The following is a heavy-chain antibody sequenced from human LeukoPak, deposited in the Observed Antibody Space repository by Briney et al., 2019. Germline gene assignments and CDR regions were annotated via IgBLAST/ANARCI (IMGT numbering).Heavy chain of an antibody. Sequence: GGSLRLSCAASGFTFSTYSMNWVRPAPGKGLEWVGRIKSKKDGEITDYAAPVKGRFTISRDDSKDTLYLQMNSLKTEDTAVYSTGGGVLRFLGGQGTLVTVSS. CDR3: GGGVLRFL. V-gene: IGHV3-15*01. CDR1: GFTFSTYS. D-gene: IGHD3-3*01. J-gene: IGHJ4*02. CDR2: IKSKKDGEIT.